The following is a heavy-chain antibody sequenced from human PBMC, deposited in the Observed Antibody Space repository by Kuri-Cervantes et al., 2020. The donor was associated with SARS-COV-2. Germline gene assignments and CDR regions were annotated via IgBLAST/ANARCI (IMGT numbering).Heavy chain of an antibody. CDR3: ATVIVVVPAAIGWSWFDP. Sequence: SETLSLTCTVSGGSISSSSYYWGWIRQPPGKGLEWVGSMYHSGSTYYNPSLKSRLTISVDTSKNQFSLKLSSVTAADTAVYYCATVIVVVPAAIGWSWFDPWGQGTLVTVSS. D-gene: IGHD2-2*01. V-gene: IGHV4-39*01. CDR2: MYHSGST. CDR1: GGSISSSSYY. J-gene: IGHJ5*02.